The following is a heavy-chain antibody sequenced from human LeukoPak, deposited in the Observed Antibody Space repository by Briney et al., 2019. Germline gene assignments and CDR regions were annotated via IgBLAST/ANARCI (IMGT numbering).Heavy chain of an antibody. CDR1: GFTFSSSA. CDR3: AKGALSSSRQNWLDP. V-gene: IGHV3-23*01. CDR2: ISASGGST. D-gene: IGHD2-2*01. J-gene: IGHJ5*02. Sequence: GGSLRLSCAASGFTFSSSAMSWVRQAPGKGLGWVSAISASGGSTFHADSVKGRFTISRDNSKNTLYLQMNSLRAEDTAVYYCAKGALSSSRQNWLDPWGQGTLVTVSS.